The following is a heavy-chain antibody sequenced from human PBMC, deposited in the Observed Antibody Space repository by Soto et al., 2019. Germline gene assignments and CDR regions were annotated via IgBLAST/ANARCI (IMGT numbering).Heavy chain of an antibody. V-gene: IGHV1-3*01. CDR1: GSTFTAIT. J-gene: IGHJ6*02. D-gene: IGHD3-10*02. CDR2: IHAGSDNT. Sequence: QVQFVQSGAEVKEPGASVKVSCKASGSTFTAITLHWVRQAPGQRLEWMGCIHAGSDNTEYSQKFQYRLTITRDTSASIVYMELSSLRSEDTALYYCARDYVKLGMDVWGQGTTVTVSS. CDR3: ARDYVKLGMDV.